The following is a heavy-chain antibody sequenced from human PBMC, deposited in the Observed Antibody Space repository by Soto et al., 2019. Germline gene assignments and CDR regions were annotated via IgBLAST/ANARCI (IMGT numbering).Heavy chain of an antibody. CDR3: ARDGSELLGGAFDI. CDR2: INPNSGGT. Sequence: ASVKVSCKASGYTFTGYYMHWVRQAPGQGLEWMGWINPNSGGTNYAQKFQGRVTMTRDTSISTAYMELSRLRSDGTAVYYCARDGSELLGGAFDIWGQGTMVTVSS. J-gene: IGHJ3*02. CDR1: GYTFTGYY. V-gene: IGHV1-2*02. D-gene: IGHD1-26*01.